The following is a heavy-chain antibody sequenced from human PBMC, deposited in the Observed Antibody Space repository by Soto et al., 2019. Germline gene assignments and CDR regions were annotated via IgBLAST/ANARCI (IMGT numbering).Heavy chain of an antibody. J-gene: IGHJ4*02. V-gene: IGHV3-23*01. CDR2: ISGSGGST. CDR1: GFTFSSYA. Sequence: PGGSLRLSCAASGFTFSSYAMSWVRQAPGKGLEWVSAISGSGGSTYYADSVKGRFTISRDNSKNTLYLQMNSLRAEDTAVYYCAKDPDVVVPAAIRWFDYWGQGTLVTVSS. CDR3: AKDPDVVVPAAIRWFDY. D-gene: IGHD2-2*01.